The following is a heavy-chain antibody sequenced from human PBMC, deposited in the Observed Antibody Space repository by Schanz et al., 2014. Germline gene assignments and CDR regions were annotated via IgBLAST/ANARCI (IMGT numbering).Heavy chain of an antibody. Sequence: QVQLVESGGGVVQPGRSLRLSCAASGFTFSAYGMHWVRQAPGKGLEWISSMYINSGSTQYADSVKGRFIISRDSSKNTMYLQMNSLRVEDTAIYYCARDEGKDGYNLAFDVWGQGTLVTVSS. CDR2: MYINSGST. CDR3: ARDEGKDGYNLAFDV. D-gene: IGHD5-12*01. J-gene: IGHJ3*01. CDR1: GFTFSAYG. V-gene: IGHV3-NL1*01.